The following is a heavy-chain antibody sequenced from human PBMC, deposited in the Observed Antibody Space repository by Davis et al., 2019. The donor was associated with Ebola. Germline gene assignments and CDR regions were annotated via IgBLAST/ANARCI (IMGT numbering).Heavy chain of an antibody. CDR3: ARQRISIFGVAPTFDF. J-gene: IGHJ4*02. CDR1: GYTFTNYG. V-gene: IGHV1-18*01. D-gene: IGHD3-3*01. Sequence: ASVKVSCKASGYTFTNYGINWVRQAPGQGLEWMGWISGYNGDRNYSQNLQGRVAMTTDTSTSTAYMELRSLRSDDTAVYYCARQRISIFGVAPTFDFWGQGALVTVSS. CDR2: ISGYNGDR.